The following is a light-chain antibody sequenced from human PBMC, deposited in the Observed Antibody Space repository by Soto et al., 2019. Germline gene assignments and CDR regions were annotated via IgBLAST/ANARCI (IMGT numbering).Light chain of an antibody. CDR3: QQYNNWPAIT. CDR2: GAS. CDR1: QSVSSN. Sequence: EIVMTQSPATLSVSPGERATLSCRASQSVSSNLAWYQQKPSQAPRLLIYGASTRDTGIPARFSGSGSGTEFTPTISSLQSEAFAVYYCQQYNNWPAITFGQGTRLEIK. V-gene: IGKV3-15*01. J-gene: IGKJ5*01.